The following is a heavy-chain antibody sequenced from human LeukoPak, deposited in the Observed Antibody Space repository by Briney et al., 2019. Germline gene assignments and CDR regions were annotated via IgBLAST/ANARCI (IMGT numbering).Heavy chain of an antibody. CDR2: ISGSSTYI. Sequence: GGSLRLSCAASGSTFSSYSMNGVRKAPGKGLNWVSSISGSSTYIYYADSVKGRFTISRDNAKNSLYLQMNSLRAEDTAIYYCARAKPLPLMAHHFDYWGQGTLVTVSS. CDR3: ARAKPLPLMAHHFDY. J-gene: IGHJ4*02. D-gene: IGHD3-16*02. CDR1: GSTFSSYS. V-gene: IGHV3-21*01.